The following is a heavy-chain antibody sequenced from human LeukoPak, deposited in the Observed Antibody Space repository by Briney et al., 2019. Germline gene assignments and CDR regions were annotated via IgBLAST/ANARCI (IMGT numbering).Heavy chain of an antibody. Sequence: ASVKVSCKASGGTFSSYAISWVRQAPGQGLEWMGRIIPILGIANYAQSFQGRVTITADKSTSTAYMELSSLRSEDTAVYFCARWASIIYDSNWYAPLDYWGQGTLVTVSS. J-gene: IGHJ4*02. D-gene: IGHD6-13*01. V-gene: IGHV1-69*04. CDR2: IIPILGIA. CDR3: ARWASIIYDSNWYAPLDY. CDR1: GGTFSSYA.